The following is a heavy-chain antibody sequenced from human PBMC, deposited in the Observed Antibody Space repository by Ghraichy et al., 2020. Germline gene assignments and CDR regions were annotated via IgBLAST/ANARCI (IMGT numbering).Heavy chain of an antibody. D-gene: IGHD3-3*02. Sequence: GGSLRLSCAASGFTFSLHSINWVRQAPGKGLEWLSFISGSTTIMHFADSVKGRFTISRDNAKNSVFLQMNSLRVEDTVVYYCARDISSVAFDFWGHGTMVTVSS. CDR3: ARDISSVAFDF. V-gene: IGHV3-48*01. CDR2: ISGSTTIM. J-gene: IGHJ3*01. CDR1: GFTFSLHS.